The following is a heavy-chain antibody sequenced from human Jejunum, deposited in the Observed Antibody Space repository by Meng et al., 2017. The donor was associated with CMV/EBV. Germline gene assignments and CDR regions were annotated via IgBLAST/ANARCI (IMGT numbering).Heavy chain of an antibody. V-gene: IGHV4-34*01. Sequence: SLICGFYGTSFSAYYWSWIRQSPQKGLEWIGEIDHSGNTNYNPSLQNRVFISIDTSKKQISLNLTSVTAADTAVYFCARGIVGAVWSQGTQVTVSS. J-gene: IGHJ1*01. CDR1: GTSFSAYY. CDR3: ARGIVGAV. CDR2: IDHSGNT. D-gene: IGHD2-15*01.